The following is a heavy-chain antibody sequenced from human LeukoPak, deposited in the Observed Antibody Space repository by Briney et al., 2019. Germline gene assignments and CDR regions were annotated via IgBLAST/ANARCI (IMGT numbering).Heavy chain of an antibody. CDR2: IRYDGTNK. D-gene: IGHD2/OR15-2a*01. V-gene: IGHV3-30*02. Sequence: GGSLRLSCAASGFTFSTYGMHWVRQAPGKGLEWVAFIRYDGTNKYYADSVKGRFTISRDNSKNTLSLQMNSLRAEDTAVYYCAKDGTSYYYIYYWGQGTLVTVSS. CDR3: AKDGTSYYYIYY. CDR1: GFTFSTYG. J-gene: IGHJ4*02.